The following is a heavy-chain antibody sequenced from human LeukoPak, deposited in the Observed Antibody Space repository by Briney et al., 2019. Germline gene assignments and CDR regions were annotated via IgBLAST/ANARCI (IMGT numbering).Heavy chain of an antibody. D-gene: IGHD3-22*01. CDR2: INYSGRT. Sequence: SETLSLTCAVYGGSFSGYYWTWIRQPPGKGPEWIGEINYSGRTNYNPSLKSRVTISVDTSRNQFSLKVSSVTAADTAVYYCARGPSERYYESSGYYYFGYWGQGTLVTVSS. CDR1: GGSFSGYY. CDR3: ARGPSERYYESSGYYYFGY. J-gene: IGHJ4*02. V-gene: IGHV4-34*01.